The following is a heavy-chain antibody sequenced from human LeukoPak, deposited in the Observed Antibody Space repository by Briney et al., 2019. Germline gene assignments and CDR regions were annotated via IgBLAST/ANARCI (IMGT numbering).Heavy chain of an antibody. V-gene: IGHV4-34*01. D-gene: IGHD2-15*01. CDR1: GGSFSGYY. J-gene: IGHJ4*02. CDR3: ARGGVYCSGGSCYVYDY. Sequence: SETLSLTCAVDGGSFSGYYSSWVRQPPGKGLEWLGEINHSGSTNYNPSLKSRVTISVDTSKNQFSLKLSSVTAADTAVYYCARGGVYCSGGSCYVYDYWGQGTLVTVSS. CDR2: INHSGST.